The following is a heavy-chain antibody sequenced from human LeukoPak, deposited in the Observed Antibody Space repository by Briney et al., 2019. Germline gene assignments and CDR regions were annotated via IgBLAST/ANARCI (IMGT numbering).Heavy chain of an antibody. V-gene: IGHV3-20*04. J-gene: IGHJ4*02. Sequence: GGSLRLSCAASGFTFDDYGMTWVRQAPGKGLEWVSSINWNGGNTDYVDSIKGRFTISRDNAKNSLYLQMNSLRAEDTALYYCARRRRLQQEQCYFDYWWQGTLVTVYS. CDR1: GFTFDDYG. CDR2: INWNGGNT. D-gene: IGHD1/OR15-1a*01. CDR3: ARRRRLQQEQCYFDY.